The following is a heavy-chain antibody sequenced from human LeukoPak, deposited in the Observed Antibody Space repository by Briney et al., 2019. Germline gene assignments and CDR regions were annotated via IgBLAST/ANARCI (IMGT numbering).Heavy chain of an antibody. J-gene: IGHJ6*04. CDR1: GFTFSSYE. V-gene: IGHV3-48*03. Sequence: PGGSLRLSCAASGFTFSSYEMNWVRQAPGKGLEWVSYISSSGSTIYYADSVKGRFTVSRDNAKNSLYLQMNGLRAEDTAVYYCARVSLAVYYYYGMDVWGKGTTVTVSS. D-gene: IGHD6-19*01. CDR2: ISSSGSTI. CDR3: ARVSLAVYYYYGMDV.